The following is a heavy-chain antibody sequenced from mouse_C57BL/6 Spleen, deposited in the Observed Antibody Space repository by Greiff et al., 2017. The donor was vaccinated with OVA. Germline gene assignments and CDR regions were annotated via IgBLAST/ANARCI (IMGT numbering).Heavy chain of an antibody. J-gene: IGHJ3*01. Sequence: EVQLQQSGPVLVKPGASVKMSCKASGYTFTDYYMNWVKQSPGKSLEWIGVINPYNGGTSYNQKFKGKATLTVDKSSSTAYMELNSLTSEDSAVYYCARRTTVVAKDWFAYWGQGTLVTVSA. D-gene: IGHD1-1*01. CDR1: GYTFTDYY. V-gene: IGHV1-19*01. CDR3: ARRTTVVAKDWFAY. CDR2: INPYNGGT.